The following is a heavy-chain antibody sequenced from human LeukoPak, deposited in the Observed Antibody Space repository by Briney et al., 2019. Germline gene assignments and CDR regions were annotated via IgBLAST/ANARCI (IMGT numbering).Heavy chain of an antibody. D-gene: IGHD6-13*01. CDR3: ARAGITAACVY. CDR2: ISSSGSTI. CDR1: GFTFSSYE. Sequence: GGSLRLSCAASGFTFSSYEMNWVRQAPGKGLEWVSYISSSGSTIYYADSVKGRFTISRDNAKNPLYLQMDSLRAEDTAVYYCARAGITAACVYWGQGTLVTVSS. J-gene: IGHJ4*02. V-gene: IGHV3-48*03.